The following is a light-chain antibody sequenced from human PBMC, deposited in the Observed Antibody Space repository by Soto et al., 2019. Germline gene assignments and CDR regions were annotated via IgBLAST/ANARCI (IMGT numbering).Light chain of an antibody. CDR3: AAWDDSLSGPV. Sequence: QSVLTQPPSASGTPGQRVTISCSGSSSNIGNNYVYWYQHLPGTAPKLLMYRNNQRPSGVPDRFSGSKSGTSASLAISGLRSEDEADDYCAAWDDSLSGPVFVGGTQLTVL. CDR2: RNN. J-gene: IGLJ3*02. V-gene: IGLV1-47*01. CDR1: SSNIGNNY.